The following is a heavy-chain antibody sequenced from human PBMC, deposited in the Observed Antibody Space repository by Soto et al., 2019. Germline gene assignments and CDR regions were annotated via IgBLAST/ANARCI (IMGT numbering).Heavy chain of an antibody. CDR1: GFTFSSYA. J-gene: IGHJ1*01. Sequence: GGSLRLSCSASGFTFSSYAMSWVRQAPGKGLEWVSAISGSGGSTYYADSVKGRFTISRDNSKNTRYLQMNSQRAEGTAVYNRATGNHGSPWGQGPLVTLSS. D-gene: IGHD1-1*01. V-gene: IGHV3-23*01. CDR2: ISGSGGST. CDR3: ATGNHGSP.